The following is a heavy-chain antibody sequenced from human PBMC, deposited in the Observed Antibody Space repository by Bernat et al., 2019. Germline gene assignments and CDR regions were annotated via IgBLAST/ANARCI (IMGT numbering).Heavy chain of an antibody. CDR2: IYSGGTT. Sequence: GGGGGGWVGPGGARRVGCAAAGVIVGSSYMGWVRQAPGTGLEWVAVIYSGGTTYYADSVKGRFTISRDNSKNTLYLQMNSLRAEDTAVYYCARYNGNLGSFDYWGQGTLVTVSS. D-gene: IGHD1-7*01. CDR3: ARYNGNLGSFDY. V-gene: IGHV3-53*04. CDR1: GVIVGSSY. J-gene: IGHJ4*02.